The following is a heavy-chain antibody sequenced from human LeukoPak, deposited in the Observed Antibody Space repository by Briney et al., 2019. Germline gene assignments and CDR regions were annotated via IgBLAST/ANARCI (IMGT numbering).Heavy chain of an antibody. CDR1: DGSINSYY. CDR3: ARGRSNYYGMDV. CDR2: IYYNGDT. V-gene: IGHV4-59*01. J-gene: IGHJ6*02. Sequence: PSETLSLTCSVSDGSINSYYWNWIRRPPGKGLEWIGYIYYNGDTNYSPSLKSRVTMSVDTSKNLFSLKVSSVTAADTAVYYCARGRSNYYGMDVWGQGTTVTVSS. D-gene: IGHD1-26*01.